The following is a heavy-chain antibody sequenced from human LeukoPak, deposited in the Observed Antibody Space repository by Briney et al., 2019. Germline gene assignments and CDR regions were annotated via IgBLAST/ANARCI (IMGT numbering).Heavy chain of an antibody. D-gene: IGHD1-14*01. J-gene: IGHJ6*02. CDR1: GGSISSVNW. CDR3: ARHTGYGMDV. CDR2: SHHSGTT. V-gene: IGHV4-4*02. Sequence: TSETLSLTCAVSGGSISSVNWWSWVRQPPGQGLEWIGESHHSGTTNYNPSLKSRVTISVDRSKNQFSPKLTSVTAADTAMYYCARHTGYGMDVWGQGTTVTVSS.